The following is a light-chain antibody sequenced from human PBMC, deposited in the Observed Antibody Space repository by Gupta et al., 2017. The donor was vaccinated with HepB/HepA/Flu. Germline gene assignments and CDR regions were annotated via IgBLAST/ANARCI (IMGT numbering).Light chain of an antibody. CDR3: QQYDNLPWT. CDR1: HDINSY. V-gene: IGKV1-33*01. Sequence: IQITQSPSSLSASLGDRVTITCQASHDINSYLNWYQQEPGKAPKLLNYRGSSLETGVPLRFNGGGSGTHFTFTISSLHPEDFATYYGQQYDNLPWTFGQGTKVEI. CDR2: RGS. J-gene: IGKJ1*01.